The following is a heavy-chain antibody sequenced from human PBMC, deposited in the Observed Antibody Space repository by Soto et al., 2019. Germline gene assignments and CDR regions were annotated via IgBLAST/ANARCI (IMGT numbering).Heavy chain of an antibody. J-gene: IGHJ3*02. CDR3: ARVSSRMINAFDI. Sequence: SETLSLTCTVSGGSISSGDYYWSWIRQPPGKGLEWIGYIYYSGSTYYNPSLKSRVTISVDTSKNQFSLKLSPVTAADTAVYYCARVSSRMINAFDIWGQGTMVTVSS. V-gene: IGHV4-30-4*01. D-gene: IGHD3-16*01. CDR1: GGSISSGDYY. CDR2: IYYSGST.